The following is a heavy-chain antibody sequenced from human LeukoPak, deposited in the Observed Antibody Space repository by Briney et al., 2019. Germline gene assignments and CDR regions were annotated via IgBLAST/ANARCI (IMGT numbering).Heavy chain of an antibody. CDR1: GGSISSGSYY. D-gene: IGHD3-16*01. V-gene: IGHV4-61*02. Sequence: SETLSLTCTASGGSISSGSYYWSWIRQPAGKGLEWIGRIYTSGSTNYNPSLKSRVTISVDTSKNQFSLKLSSVTAADTAVYYCARDGGGLHDAFDIWGQGTMVTVSS. CDR3: ARDGGGLHDAFDI. J-gene: IGHJ3*02. CDR2: IYTSGST.